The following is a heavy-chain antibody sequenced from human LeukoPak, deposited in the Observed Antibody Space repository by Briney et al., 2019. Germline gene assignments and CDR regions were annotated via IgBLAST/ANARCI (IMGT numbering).Heavy chain of an antibody. Sequence: GASVKVSCKASGYTFTGYYMHWVRQAPGQGLAWMGRINPNGGSTSYAQKFQGRVTMTRDTSTSTVYMELRSPRSENTALYYCARDSIAAAGGNYYSHYMDVGGKAPTVTVP. D-gene: IGHD6-13*01. J-gene: IGHJ6*03. V-gene: IGHV1-46*01. CDR3: ARDSIAAAGGNYYSHYMDV. CDR2: INPNGGST. CDR1: GYTFTGYY.